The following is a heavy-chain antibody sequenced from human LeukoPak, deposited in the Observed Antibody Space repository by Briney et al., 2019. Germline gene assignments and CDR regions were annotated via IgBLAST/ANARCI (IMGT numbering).Heavy chain of an antibody. CDR1: GYTFTGYY. J-gene: IGHJ4*02. V-gene: IGHV1-2*02. Sequence: GASVKVSCKASGYTFTGYYMHWVRQAPGQGLEWMGWINPNSGGTNYAQKFQGRVTMTRDTSISTAYMELSRLRSDDTAVYYCARDYDYYGSGSYYYWGQGTLVTVSS. D-gene: IGHD3-10*01. CDR2: INPNSGGT. CDR3: ARDYDYYGSGSYYY.